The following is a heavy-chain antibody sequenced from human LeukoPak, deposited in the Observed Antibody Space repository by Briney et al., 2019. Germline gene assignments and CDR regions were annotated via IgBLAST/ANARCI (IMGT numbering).Heavy chain of an antibody. Sequence: PSETLSLTCAVYGGSFSGYYWSWIRQPPGKGLEWVANINQDGSAKNYLDSVKGRFTISIDRGKNSLYLQMNSLRDEDTAVYDCARELSWSGRDYWGQGTLVTVSS. CDR1: GGSFSGYY. CDR2: INQDGSAK. CDR3: ARELSWSGRDY. J-gene: IGHJ4*02. D-gene: IGHD3-3*01. V-gene: IGHV3-7*01.